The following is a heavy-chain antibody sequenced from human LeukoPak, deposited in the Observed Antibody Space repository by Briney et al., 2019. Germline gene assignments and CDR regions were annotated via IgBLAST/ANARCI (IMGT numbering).Heavy chain of an antibody. D-gene: IGHD6-19*01. CDR1: GFTFSSYW. Sequence: PGGSLRLSCAASGFTFSSYWMHWVRQAPGKGLVWVSRINTDGSSTTYADSVKGRFTISRDNAKNTLYLEMNSLRAEDTAVYYCARQVAGPYYFDYWGQGTLVTVSS. CDR3: ARQVAGPYYFDY. V-gene: IGHV3-74*03. CDR2: INTDGSST. J-gene: IGHJ4*02.